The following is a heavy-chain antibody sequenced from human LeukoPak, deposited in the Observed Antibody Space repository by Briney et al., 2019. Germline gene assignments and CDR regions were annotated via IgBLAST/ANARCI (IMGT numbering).Heavy chain of an antibody. CDR3: AKLRGSNGARRYYFDY. CDR1: GFSFSDYW. Sequence: GGSLRLSCAASGFSFSDYWMSWVRQAPGKGLEWVANIKQDGSEKYYVDSVKGRVTITRDNAKNSLYLQMNSLRAEDKAVYYCAKLRGSNGARRYYFDYWGQGTQVTVSS. J-gene: IGHJ4*02. V-gene: IGHV3-7*01. D-gene: IGHD1-26*01. CDR2: IKQDGSEK.